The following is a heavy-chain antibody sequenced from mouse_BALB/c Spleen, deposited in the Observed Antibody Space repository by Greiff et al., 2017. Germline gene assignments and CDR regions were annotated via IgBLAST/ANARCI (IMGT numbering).Heavy chain of an antibody. CDR3: ARSGYGNYWYFDV. J-gene: IGHJ1*01. V-gene: IGHV5-9*03. D-gene: IGHD2-1*01. CDR1: GFTFSSYT. CDR2: ISSGGGNT. Sequence: EVKLVESGGGLVKPGGSLKLSCAASGFTFSSYTMSWVRQTPEKRLEWVATISSGGGNTYYPGSVKGRFTISRDNAKNNLYLQMSSLRSEDTALYYCARSGYGNYWYFDVWGAGTTVTVSS.